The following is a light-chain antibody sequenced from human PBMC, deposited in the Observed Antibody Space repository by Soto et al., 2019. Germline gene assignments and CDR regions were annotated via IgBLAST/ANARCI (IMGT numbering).Light chain of an antibody. Sequence: VVTQSPPTLSLSPGERATPSCRTSLSVSSYLAWYQQKPGQAPRLLIYDASNRATGIPARFTGSGSGTDFNLTISTLEPEDFAVYYCQQRQYWPPITFGQGTRLEIK. CDR1: LSVSSY. J-gene: IGKJ5*01. CDR3: QQRQYWPPIT. V-gene: IGKV3-11*01. CDR2: DAS.